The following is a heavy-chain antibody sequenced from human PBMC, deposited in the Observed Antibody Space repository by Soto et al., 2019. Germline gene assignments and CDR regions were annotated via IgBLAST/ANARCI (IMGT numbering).Heavy chain of an antibody. D-gene: IGHD3-3*01. J-gene: IGHJ4*02. Sequence: QVQLQESGPGLLKPSETLSLTCTVSGDSFTNTNWWSWVRQSPGQGLEWIGEIYHSGSTNYNPSLQSRRTMSLDQPKNEFSLKLRSVPAADTAVYYCANRSLRRLRFLETHWGQGTLVTVSS. CDR3: ANRSLRRLRFLETH. V-gene: IGHV4-4*02. CDR2: IYHSGST. CDR1: GDSFTNTNW.